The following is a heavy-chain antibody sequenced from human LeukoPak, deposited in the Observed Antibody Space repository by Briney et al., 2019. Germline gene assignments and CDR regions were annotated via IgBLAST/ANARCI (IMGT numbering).Heavy chain of an antibody. CDR2: IRYDGSNK. J-gene: IGHJ4*02. D-gene: IGHD6-19*01. V-gene: IGHV3-30*02. CDR3: AKDGARGSYSSGWYDFDY. CDR1: GFTFSSYG. Sequence: TGGSLRLSCAASGFTFSSYGMHWVRQAPGKELEWVAFIRYDGSNKYYADSVKGRFTISRDNSKNTLYLQMNSLRAEDTAVYYCAKDGARGSYSSGWYDFDYWGQGTLVTVSS.